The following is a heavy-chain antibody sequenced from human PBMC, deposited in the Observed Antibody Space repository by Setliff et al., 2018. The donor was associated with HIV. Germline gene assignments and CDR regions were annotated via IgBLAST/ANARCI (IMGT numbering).Heavy chain of an antibody. V-gene: IGHV5-51*01. J-gene: IGHJ4*02. CDR1: GDTFITYW. CDR2: IYPGDSDT. D-gene: IGHD1-7*01. Sequence: PGESLKISCQGLGDTFITYWIGWVRQMPGKGLEWMGIIYPGDSDTRYSPSFQGQVTMSVDKSITTAYLHWNSLKASDSAMYYCGRTPVHKGWNSGLHFWGQGTLVTVSS. CDR3: GRTPVHKGWNSGLHF.